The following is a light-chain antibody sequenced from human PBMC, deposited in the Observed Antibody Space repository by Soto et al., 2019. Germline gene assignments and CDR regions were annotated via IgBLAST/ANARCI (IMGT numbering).Light chain of an antibody. Sequence: QSVLTQPPSVSGAPGQRVTISCTGSSSNIGAGYNVHWYQQLPGTAPKLLIYGNSNRPSGVPDRFSGSKSGTSASLAITGLQADDEADYYCQSSDSSLSGVVVFVGGTKLTVL. J-gene: IGLJ2*01. CDR3: QSSDSSLSGVVV. CDR2: GNS. CDR1: SSNIGAGYN. V-gene: IGLV1-40*01.